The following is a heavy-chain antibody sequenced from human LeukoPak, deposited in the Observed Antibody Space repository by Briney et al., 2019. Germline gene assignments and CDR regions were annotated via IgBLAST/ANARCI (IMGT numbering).Heavy chain of an antibody. D-gene: IGHD3-10*01. V-gene: IGHV3-7*03. J-gene: IGHJ3*02. Sequence: GGSLRLSCAASGFTFSSYWMSWVRQAPGKGLEWVANIKQDGSEKYYVDSVKGRFTISRDNAKNSLYLQVNSLRAEDTAVYYCARDAVLLWFGEPRAFDIWGQGTMVTVSS. CDR2: IKQDGSEK. CDR3: ARDAVLLWFGEPRAFDI. CDR1: GFTFSSYW.